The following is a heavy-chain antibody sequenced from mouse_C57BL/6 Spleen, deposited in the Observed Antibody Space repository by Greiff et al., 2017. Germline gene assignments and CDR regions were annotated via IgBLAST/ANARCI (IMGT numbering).Heavy chain of an antibody. Sequence: EVKLMESGPGLVKPSQSLSLTCSVTGYSITSGYYWNWIRQFPGNKLEWMGYISYDGSNNYNPSLKNRISITRDTSKNQFFLKLNSVTTEDTATYYCARAPDYYGSSYVYFDYWGQGTTLTVSS. V-gene: IGHV3-6*01. CDR2: ISYDGSN. J-gene: IGHJ2*01. CDR1: GYSITSGYY. CDR3: ARAPDYYGSSYVYFDY. D-gene: IGHD1-1*01.